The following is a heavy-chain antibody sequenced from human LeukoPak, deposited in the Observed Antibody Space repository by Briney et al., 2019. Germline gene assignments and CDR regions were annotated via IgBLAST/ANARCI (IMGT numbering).Heavy chain of an antibody. CDR3: ARGAQYSSGYFTMDC. D-gene: IGHD6-19*01. J-gene: IGHJ4*02. CDR1: GFTFSNYG. CDR2: ISISSTTI. V-gene: IGHV3-48*02. Sequence: GGSLRLSCAASGFTFSNYGMHWVRQAPGKGLEWVSYISISSTTIYYADSVKGRFTISRDNVKNSLYLQMDSLRDEDTAVFYCARGAQYSSGYFTMDCWGQGTLVTVSS.